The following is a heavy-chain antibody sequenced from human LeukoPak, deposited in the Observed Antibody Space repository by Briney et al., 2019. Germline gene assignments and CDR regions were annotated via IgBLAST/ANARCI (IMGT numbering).Heavy chain of an antibody. Sequence: GGSLGLSCAASGFTFSTYGLHWVRQAPGKGLEWVTFIRYDGNYKYYADSVKGRFTISRDNSKNTLYLQMNSLRADDTAVYYCAKAAEWLRSPFDYWGQGTLVTVSS. CDR1: GFTFSTYG. D-gene: IGHD5-12*01. CDR3: AKAAEWLRSPFDY. CDR2: IRYDGNYK. V-gene: IGHV3-30*02. J-gene: IGHJ4*02.